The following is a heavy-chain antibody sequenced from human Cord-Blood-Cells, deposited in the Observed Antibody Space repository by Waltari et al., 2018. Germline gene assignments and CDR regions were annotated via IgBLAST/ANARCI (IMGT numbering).Heavy chain of an antibody. Sequence: EVQLVATGGGLIQPGGSLRLACAASGVTASSIYMSWVRQAPGKGLEWVSVIYSGGSTYYADSVKGRFTISRDNSKNTLYLQMNSLRAEDTAMYYCARDSSSSFAFDIWGQGTMVTVSS. D-gene: IGHD6-6*01. CDR3: ARDSSSSFAFDI. CDR1: GVTASSIY. V-gene: IGHV3-53*02. J-gene: IGHJ3*02. CDR2: IYSGGST.